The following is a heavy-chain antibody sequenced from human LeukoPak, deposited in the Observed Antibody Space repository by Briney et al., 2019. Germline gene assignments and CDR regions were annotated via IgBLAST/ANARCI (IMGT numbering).Heavy chain of an antibody. J-gene: IGHJ4*02. CDR1: GFTFSSYA. Sequence: GGSLRLSCAASGFTFSSYAMHWVRQAPGKGLEWVAVISYDGSNKYYADSVKGRFTISRDNSKNTLYLQMNSLRAEDTAVYYCAREQNYYDSSGYLDYWGQGTLVTVSS. V-gene: IGHV3-30-3*01. CDR2: ISYDGSNK. D-gene: IGHD3-22*01. CDR3: AREQNYYDSSGYLDY.